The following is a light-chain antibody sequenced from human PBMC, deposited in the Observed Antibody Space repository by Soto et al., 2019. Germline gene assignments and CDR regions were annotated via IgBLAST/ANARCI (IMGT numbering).Light chain of an antibody. Sequence: DIQVTQSPSSLSTSIGDKVTITCRASQSIGHFLNWYRQKPGKAPKLLIYAASTLQSGVPSRFSGSGSGTDFTLTISCLQSEDFATYYCQQYYSYPYTFGQGTKLEIK. CDR1: QSIGHF. CDR2: AAS. V-gene: IGKV1-39*01. CDR3: QQYYSYPYT. J-gene: IGKJ2*01.